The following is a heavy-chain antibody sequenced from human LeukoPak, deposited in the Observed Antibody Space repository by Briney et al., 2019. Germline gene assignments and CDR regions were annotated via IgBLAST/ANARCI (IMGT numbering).Heavy chain of an antibody. CDR1: GGSISSSSYY. Sequence: SGTLSLTCTVSGGSISSSSYYWGWIRQPPGKGLEWIGSIYYSGSTYYNPSLKSRVTISVDTSKNQFSLKLSSVTAADTAVYYCARARGSYSPQGLDYWGQGTLVTVSS. J-gene: IGHJ4*02. D-gene: IGHD1-26*01. CDR2: IYYSGST. V-gene: IGHV4-39*07. CDR3: ARARGSYSPQGLDY.